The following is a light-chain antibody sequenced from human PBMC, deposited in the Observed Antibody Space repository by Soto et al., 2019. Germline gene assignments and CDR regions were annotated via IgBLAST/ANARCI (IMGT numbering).Light chain of an antibody. CDR1: QYISSD. CDR3: RQRSSWPPIT. J-gene: IGKJ5*01. CDR2: DAS. Sequence: ELVSTQSPATPCLSPAPSATLSYRASQYISSDLAWYQHKPGQAPRLLIYDASDRATGIPARFSGSGSGTDFTLTISDLEPEDFAIYYCRQRSSWPPITFGQGTRLEIK. V-gene: IGKV3-11*01.